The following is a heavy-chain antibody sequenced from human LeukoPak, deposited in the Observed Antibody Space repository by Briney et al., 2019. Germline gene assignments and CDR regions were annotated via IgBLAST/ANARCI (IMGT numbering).Heavy chain of an antibody. CDR3: ARVSSVTGY. CDR2: ISSSSSTI. D-gene: IGHD1-14*01. Sequence: GGSLRLSCAASGFTFSSYSMNWDRQAPGKGLEWVSYISSSSSTIYYADSVKGRFTISRDNAKNSLYLQMNSLRAEDTAVYYCARVSSVTGYWGQGTLVTVSS. J-gene: IGHJ4*02. CDR1: GFTFSSYS. V-gene: IGHV3-48*01.